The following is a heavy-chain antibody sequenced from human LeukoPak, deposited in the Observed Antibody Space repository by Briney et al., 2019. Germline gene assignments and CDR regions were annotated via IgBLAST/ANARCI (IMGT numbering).Heavy chain of an antibody. D-gene: IGHD6-25*01. V-gene: IGHV3-53*01. CDR2: IYPDAKA. CDR3: ASLKGGYGSASFDS. Sequence: GGSLRLPCAGSGVTLLAINLRRVLQAPGKGLDWVSVIYPDAKAYYAESVKGRFTISDDSSENTLFLQMNSLRAEDTAVYYCASLKGGYGSASFDSWGQGILVTVSS. CDR1: GVTLLAIN. J-gene: IGHJ5*01.